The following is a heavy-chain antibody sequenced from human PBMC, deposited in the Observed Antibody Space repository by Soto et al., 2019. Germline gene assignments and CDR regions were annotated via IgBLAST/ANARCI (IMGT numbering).Heavy chain of an antibody. J-gene: IGHJ5*02. CDR3: AGRNSLASVSLNFRELSNYKWIDP. CDR1: GDSITDSNYY. V-gene: IGHV4-39*01. D-gene: IGHD3-16*02. Sequence: SETLSLTCTVSGDSITDSNYYWGWFRQPPGKGLEWIASIYYIGSTYYNPSLKSRVTISVDTSNNQFSLNLNSVTASDTAVYYCAGRNSLASVSLNFRELSNYKWIDPWGPGTLVTVSS. CDR2: IYYIGST.